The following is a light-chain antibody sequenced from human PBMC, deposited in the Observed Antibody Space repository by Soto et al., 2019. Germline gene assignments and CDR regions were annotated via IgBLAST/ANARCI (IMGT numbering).Light chain of an antibody. CDR3: QQYGSSPPT. V-gene: IGKV3-20*01. Sequence: EIGLTQSPGTLSLSPGERATLSCRASQSVSSSYLAWYQQKPGQAPRLLIYGASSRATGIPDRFSGSGSGTDFTLTISRLEPEDFEVYYCQQYGSSPPTFGQGTKVDIK. J-gene: IGKJ1*01. CDR1: QSVSSSY. CDR2: GAS.